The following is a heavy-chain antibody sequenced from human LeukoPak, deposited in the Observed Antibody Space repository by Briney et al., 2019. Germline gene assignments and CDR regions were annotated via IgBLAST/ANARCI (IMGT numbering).Heavy chain of an antibody. D-gene: IGHD3-3*01. CDR3: ARGLRYYDFWSGWTREEQHDY. V-gene: IGHV4-39*07. CDR1: GGSISSSSYY. CDR2: ICYRGST. Sequence: SETLSLTCTVSGGSISSSSYYWGWIRQPPGKGLGWIGSICYRGSTYYNPSLNSRVTISVDTSTNQFSLKLSSVTAAGTAVYYCARGLRYYDFWSGWTREEQHDYWGQGTLVTVSS. J-gene: IGHJ4*02.